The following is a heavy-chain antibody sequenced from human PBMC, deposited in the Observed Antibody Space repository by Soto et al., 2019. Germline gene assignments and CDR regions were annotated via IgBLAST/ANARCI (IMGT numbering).Heavy chain of an antibody. V-gene: IGHV1-18*01. J-gene: IGHJ4*02. CDR2: ISGYDGIT. Sequence: QVQLLQSGAEVKKPGASVKVSCKVSGDSFSNYGITWVRKAPAQGREWMGWISGYDGITAYAQKVRHRVNVTIDTSTSTAYRELRSLRSDDTAVYQGARAVPYSVGARLDYWGQGTLVTVSS. CDR3: ARAVPYSVGARLDY. CDR1: GDSFSNYG. D-gene: IGHD1-26*01.